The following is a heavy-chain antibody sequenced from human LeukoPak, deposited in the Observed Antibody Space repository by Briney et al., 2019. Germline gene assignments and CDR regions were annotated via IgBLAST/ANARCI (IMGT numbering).Heavy chain of an antibody. Sequence: PSETLSLTCAVYGGSFSGYYWSWIRQPPGKGLEWIGEINHSGSTNYNPSLKSLVTISVDTSKNQFSLKLSSVTAADTAVYYCARGGVRFLEWLRKFDYWGQGTLVTVSS. J-gene: IGHJ4*02. CDR1: GGSFSGYY. CDR3: ARGGVRFLEWLRKFDY. D-gene: IGHD3-3*01. CDR2: INHSGST. V-gene: IGHV4-34*01.